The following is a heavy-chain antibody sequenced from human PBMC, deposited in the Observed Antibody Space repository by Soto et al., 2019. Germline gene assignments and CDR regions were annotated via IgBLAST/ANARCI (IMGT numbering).Heavy chain of an antibody. CDR1: GFTFDDYA. V-gene: IGHV3-9*01. CDR2: IRWNSGSI. CDR3: AKDMRSSPYRIDV. J-gene: IGHJ6*02. D-gene: IGHD6-6*01. Sequence: LGGSLRLSCAASGFTFDDYAMPWVRQASGKGLEWVSGIRWNSGSIGYADSVKGRFTISRDNAKNSLYLQMNSLRAEDTAWYYCAKDMRSSPYRIDVSRQGTTVTLSS.